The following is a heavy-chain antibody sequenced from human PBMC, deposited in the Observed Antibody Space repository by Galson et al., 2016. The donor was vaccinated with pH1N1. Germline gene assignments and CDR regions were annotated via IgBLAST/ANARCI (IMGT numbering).Heavy chain of an antibody. CDR1: GLTFKNNA. D-gene: IGHD3-10*01. CDR2: ISGSGSTI. CDR3: ATLLLWFGALFEDFNF. J-gene: IGHJ6*02. Sequence: SLRLSCAVSGLTFKNNAISWVRQAPGKGLEWVAAISGSGSTINYADSVRGRFTISRDNSKATLHLQMKSLRVEDTAVYYCATLLLWFGALFEDFNFWGQGTTVTVSS. V-gene: IGHV3-23*01.